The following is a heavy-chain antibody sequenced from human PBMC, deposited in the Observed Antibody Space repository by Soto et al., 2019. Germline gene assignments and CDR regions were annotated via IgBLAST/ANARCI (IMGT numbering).Heavy chain of an antibody. V-gene: IGHV4-30-2*01. CDR1: GGSISSGGNS. CDR2: IYHSGST. CDR3: AGADDSSGPVALGY. Sequence: QLQLQESGSGLVKASQTLSLTCAVSGGSISSGGNSWSWIRQRPGRGLEWIGYIYHSGSTYYNPPHKRRGAMSLDRSKNHVSLKQSSVPAADTAVYYCAGADDSSGPVALGYWGQGALVTVSS. J-gene: IGHJ4*02. D-gene: IGHD6-19*01.